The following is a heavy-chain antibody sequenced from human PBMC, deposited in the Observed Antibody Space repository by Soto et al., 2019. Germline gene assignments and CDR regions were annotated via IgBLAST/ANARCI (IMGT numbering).Heavy chain of an antibody. V-gene: IGHV3-30*18. CDR2: ISYDGSNK. J-gene: IGHJ4*02. Sequence: GGSLRLSCAASGFTFSSYGMHWVRQAPGKGLEWVAVISYDGSNKYYADSVKGRFTISRDNSKNTLYLQMNSLRAEDTAVYYCAKDPYCSGGSCYRAYGDYYFDYWGQGTLVTVSS. CDR3: AKDPYCSGGSCYRAYGDYYFDY. CDR1: GFTFSSYG. D-gene: IGHD2-15*01.